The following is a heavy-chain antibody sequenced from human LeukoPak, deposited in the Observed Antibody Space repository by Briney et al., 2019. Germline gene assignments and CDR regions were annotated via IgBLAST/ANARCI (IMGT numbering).Heavy chain of an antibody. J-gene: IGHJ3*02. CDR1: GFTFSIYS. D-gene: IGHD3-10*01. CDR2: IISSSSYI. V-gene: IGHV3-21*01. Sequence: GGSLRLSCAASGFTFSIYSMSWVRQAPGMGLEWVSSIISSSSYIYYADPVKGRFTISRDNAKNSLYLQMNSLRAEDTAVYYCARVLADYHSSGSYSPPDAFDIWGQGTMVTVSS. CDR3: ARVLADYHSSGSYSPPDAFDI.